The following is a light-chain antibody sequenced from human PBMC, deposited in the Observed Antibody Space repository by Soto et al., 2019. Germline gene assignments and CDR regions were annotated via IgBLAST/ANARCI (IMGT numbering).Light chain of an antibody. J-gene: IGLJ2*01. Sequence: QSALTQPASVSGSPGQSITISCTGTSSDGGGYNYVSWYQRHPGKAPKLMIYDVSNRPSGVSNRFSGSKSGNTASLTISGLQAEDEADYYCGSYTSSSTLVVFGGGTKLTVL. CDR3: GSYTSSSTLVV. CDR2: DVS. V-gene: IGLV2-14*01. CDR1: SSDGGGYNY.